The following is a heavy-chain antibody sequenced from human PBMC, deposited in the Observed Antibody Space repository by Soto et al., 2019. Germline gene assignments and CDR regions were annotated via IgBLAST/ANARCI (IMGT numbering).Heavy chain of an antibody. Sequence: SETLSLTCAVYGGSFSGYYWSWIRQPPGKGLEWIGEINHSGSTNYNPSLKSRVTISVDTSKNQFSLKLSSVTAADTAVYYCARAASDVVTAIPNYSYYGMDVWGQGTMVTVSS. CDR2: INHSGST. J-gene: IGHJ6*02. V-gene: IGHV4-34*01. D-gene: IGHD2-21*02. CDR1: GGSFSGYY. CDR3: ARAASDVVTAIPNYSYYGMDV.